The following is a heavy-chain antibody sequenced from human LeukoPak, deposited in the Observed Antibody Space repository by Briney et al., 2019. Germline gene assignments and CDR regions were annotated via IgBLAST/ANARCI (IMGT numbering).Heavy chain of an antibody. D-gene: IGHD6-13*01. V-gene: IGHV4-4*07. CDR2: IYSTGST. Sequence: SSETLSLTCTVSGGSISSYYWSWIRQPAGKGLEWIGRIYSTGSTNYNPSLKSRATMSVDTSKNQFSLRLRSVTAADTAVYYCARQIASAGTAGFDFWGQGALVTVSS. CDR1: GGSISSYY. CDR3: ARQIASAGTAGFDF. J-gene: IGHJ4*02.